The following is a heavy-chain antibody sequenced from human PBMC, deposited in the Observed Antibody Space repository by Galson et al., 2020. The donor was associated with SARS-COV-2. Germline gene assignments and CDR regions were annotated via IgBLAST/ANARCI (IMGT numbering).Heavy chain of an antibody. Sequence: SGPTLVKPTQTLTLTCTFSGFSLSTSGEAVGWIRQPPGKALEGLALIYWYDDKRYSPSLKSRPTLTKDTSKNQVVLTMANMDPVDTATYYCAHRRGGHSYFGSWGQGTLVPVSS. CDR2: IYWYDDK. CDR3: AHRRGGHSYFGS. D-gene: IGHD2-21*02. J-gene: IGHJ4*02. V-gene: IGHV2-5*01. CDR1: GFSLSTSGEA.